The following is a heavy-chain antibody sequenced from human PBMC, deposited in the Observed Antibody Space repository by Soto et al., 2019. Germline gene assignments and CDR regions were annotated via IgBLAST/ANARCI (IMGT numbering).Heavy chain of an antibody. CDR1: AYSFTTYW. D-gene: IGHD3-22*01. V-gene: IGHV5-51*01. CDR2: IYPGDSRT. CDR3: ARGGTGYYYDLSGQDF. J-gene: IGHJ4*02. Sequence: PGESLKISCKGSAYSFTTYWIGWVRQMPGQGLEWVGVIYPGDSRTRYSPPFQGQVTISADKSISTAYLQWSSLGIEDTAVYYCARGGTGYYYDLSGQDFWGQGTLVTVSS.